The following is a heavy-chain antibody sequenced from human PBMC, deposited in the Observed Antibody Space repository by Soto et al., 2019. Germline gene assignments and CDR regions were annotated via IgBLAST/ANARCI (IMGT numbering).Heavy chain of an antibody. V-gene: IGHV1-46*03. CDR2: INPSGGST. CDR1: GYTFTSYY. CDR3: ASSYCSSTSCEPSGAFDI. Sequence: ASVKVSCKASGYTFTSYYMHWVRQAPGQGLEWMGIINPSGGSTSYAQKFQGRVTMTRDTSTSTVYMELSSLRSEDTAVYYCASSYCSSTSCEPSGAFDIWGQGTMVTVSS. D-gene: IGHD2-2*01. J-gene: IGHJ3*02.